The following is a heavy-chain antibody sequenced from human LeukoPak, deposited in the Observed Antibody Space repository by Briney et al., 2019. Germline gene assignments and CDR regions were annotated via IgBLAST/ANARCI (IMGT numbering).Heavy chain of an antibody. Sequence: ESLKISCKGSGYSFASYWISWVRQMPGKSLEWMGRIDPSDSYTDYSPSFQGHVTMSAVKSISTAYLQWSSLKASDTAMYYCARPDCSGGNCYLLIYWGQGSLVTVSS. V-gene: IGHV5-10-1*01. D-gene: IGHD2-15*01. CDR1: GYSFASYW. CDR3: ARPDCSGGNCYLLIY. J-gene: IGHJ4*02. CDR2: IDPSDSYT.